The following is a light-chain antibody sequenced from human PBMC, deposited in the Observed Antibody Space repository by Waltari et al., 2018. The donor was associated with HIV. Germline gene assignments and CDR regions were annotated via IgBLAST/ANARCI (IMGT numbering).Light chain of an antibody. Sequence: SALTQPRSVSGSPGQSVTISCTGTSSDIGDYNYFSWYQQHPGKAPKLMIYDVTRRPSGVPDRFSGSKSGNTASLTISGLQAEDEAAYYCCSFAGSYTLVFGGGTKLTVL. CDR3: CSFAGSYTLV. J-gene: IGLJ3*02. V-gene: IGLV2-11*01. CDR1: SSDIGDYNY. CDR2: DVT.